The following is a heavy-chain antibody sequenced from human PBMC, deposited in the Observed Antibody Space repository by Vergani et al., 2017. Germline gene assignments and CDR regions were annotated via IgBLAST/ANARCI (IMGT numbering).Heavy chain of an antibody. Sequence: EVQLVESGGGLVQPGGSLRLSCAASGFTFSTYWMSWVRQAPGKGLEWVANIKQDGSEIYYVDSVKGRFTISRDNVKNSLYLQMNSLRAEDTAVYYCARDRSDIATRPDGFDYWGQGTLVTVSS. CDR3: ARDRSDIATRPDGFDY. CDR2: IKQDGSEI. D-gene: IGHD6-6*01. J-gene: IGHJ4*02. V-gene: IGHV3-7*03. CDR1: GFTFSTYW.